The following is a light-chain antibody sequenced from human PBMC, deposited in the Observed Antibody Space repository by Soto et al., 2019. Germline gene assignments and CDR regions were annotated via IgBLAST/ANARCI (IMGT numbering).Light chain of an antibody. CDR1: QSIRNW. V-gene: IGKV1-5*01. CDR3: QQYYRPYT. CDR2: DAS. Sequence: DIQMTQSPSTLSASVGDRVTISCRTSQSIRNWLAWYQQKPGKAPNLLINDASSLESGVPSRFSGSEAGTEFNLTISGLQPDDFATYYCQQYYRPYTFGQGTKLEMK. J-gene: IGKJ2*01.